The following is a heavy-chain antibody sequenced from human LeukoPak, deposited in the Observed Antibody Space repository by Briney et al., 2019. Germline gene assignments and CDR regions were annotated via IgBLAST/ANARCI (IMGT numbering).Heavy chain of an antibody. CDR2: ISSSGSTI. Sequence: GGSLRPSCAASGFTFSSYEMNWVRQAPGKGLEWVSYISSSGSTIYYADSVKGRFTISRDNAKNSLYLQMNSLRAEDTAVYYCARDSKSPRLYSSSWYRYYYYMDVWGKGTTVTVSS. CDR1: GFTFSSYE. J-gene: IGHJ6*03. V-gene: IGHV3-48*03. D-gene: IGHD6-13*01. CDR3: ARDSKSPRLYSSSWYRYYYYMDV.